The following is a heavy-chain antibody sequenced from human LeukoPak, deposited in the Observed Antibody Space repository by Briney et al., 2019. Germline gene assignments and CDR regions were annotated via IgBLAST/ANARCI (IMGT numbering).Heavy chain of an antibody. CDR1: GGSFSSSSYY. J-gene: IGHJ4*02. V-gene: IGHV4-39*01. CDR2: IYYSGST. CDR3: ARRPDYVWGSYHKTFDY. D-gene: IGHD3-16*01. Sequence: SETLSLTCAVYGGSFSSSSYYWGWIRQPPGKGLEWIGSIYYSGSTYYNPSLKSRVTISVDTSKNQFSLKLSSVTAADTAVYYCARRPDYVWGSYHKTFDYWGQGTLVTVSS.